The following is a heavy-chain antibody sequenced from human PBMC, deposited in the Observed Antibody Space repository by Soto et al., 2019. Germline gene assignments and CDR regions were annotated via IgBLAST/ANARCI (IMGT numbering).Heavy chain of an antibody. CDR1: GFTLDSYW. D-gene: IGHD6-13*01. CDR3: VRDGERLVPFDY. J-gene: IGHJ4*02. V-gene: IGHV3-74*01. CDR2: INFDGSSA. Sequence: EVQLVESGGGLVQPGGSLRLSCAASGFTLDSYWMHWVRQAPGKGLMWVSQINFDGSSATYADSVKGRFTISRDNAKNTLYLQMNSLRAEDAAVYYCVRDGERLVPFDYWGQGTQVTVAS.